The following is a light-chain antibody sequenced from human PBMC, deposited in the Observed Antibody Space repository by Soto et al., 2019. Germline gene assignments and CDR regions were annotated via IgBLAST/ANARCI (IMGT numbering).Light chain of an antibody. CDR3: SSYAASNNFYFV. CDR1: SSDVGGYTY. J-gene: IGLJ3*02. CDR2: EVT. Sequence: QSVLTQPPSASGSPGQSVTISCTGTSSDVGGYTYVSWYQQYPGRAPKLMIYEVTKRPSGVPDRFSGSNSGNTASLTVSGLQAEDEADYYCSSYAASNNFYFVFGGGTKLTVL. V-gene: IGLV2-8*01.